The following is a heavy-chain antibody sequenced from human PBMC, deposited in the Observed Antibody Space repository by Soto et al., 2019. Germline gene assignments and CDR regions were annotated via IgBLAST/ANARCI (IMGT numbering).Heavy chain of an antibody. D-gene: IGHD3-16*01. V-gene: IGHV4-39*01. CDR2: IYYSGST. Sequence: QLQLQESGPGLVKPSETLSLTCTVSGGSISSSSYYWGWIRQPPGKGLEWIGSIYYSGSTYYNPSLKSRVTISVDTSKNQFSLKLSSVTAADTAVYYCARPRNRDEVGYWGQGTLVTVSS. CDR3: ARPRNRDEVGY. J-gene: IGHJ4*02. CDR1: GGSISSSSYY.